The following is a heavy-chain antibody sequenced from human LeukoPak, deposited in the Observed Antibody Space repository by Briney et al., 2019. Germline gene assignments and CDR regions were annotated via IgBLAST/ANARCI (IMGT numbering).Heavy chain of an antibody. J-gene: IGHJ6*03. Sequence: GASVKVSCKASGGTFSSYAISWVRQAPGQGLEWMGRMIPIFGTANYAQKFQGRVTITTDESTSTAYMELSSLRSEDTAVYYCAREISGSPRYYYYMDVWGKGTTVTVSS. CDR2: MIPIFGTA. CDR3: AREISGSPRYYYYMDV. D-gene: IGHD3-22*01. V-gene: IGHV1-69*05. CDR1: GGTFSSYA.